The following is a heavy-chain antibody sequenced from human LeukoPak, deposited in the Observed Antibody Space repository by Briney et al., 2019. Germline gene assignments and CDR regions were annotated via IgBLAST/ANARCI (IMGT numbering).Heavy chain of an antibody. CDR3: ARVRDGYNDAYDI. V-gene: IGHV1-69*06. CDR1: GGTFSSYG. D-gene: IGHD5-24*01. CDR2: IIPIFGTT. Sequence: SVKVSCKTSGGTFSSYGFSWVRQSPGHGLQWMGGIIPIFGTTNYAPRFHDRVTITADKSTSTAYMELNSLTSEDTAVYYCARVRDGYNDAYDIWGQGTMVTVTS. J-gene: IGHJ3*02.